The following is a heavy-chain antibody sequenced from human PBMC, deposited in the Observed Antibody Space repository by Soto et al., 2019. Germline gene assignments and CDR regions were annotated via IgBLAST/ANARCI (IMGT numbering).Heavy chain of an antibody. CDR1: GFTFSSYW. J-gene: IGHJ6*03. D-gene: IGHD1-26*01. V-gene: IGHV3-7*01. CDR3: ARDQERLRPSRYYYYMDV. Sequence: GGSLRLSCAASGFTFSSYWMSWVRQAPGKGLEWVANIKQDGSEKYYVDSVKGRFTISRDKAKNSLYLQMNSLRAEDTAVYYCARDQERLRPSRYYYYMDVWGKGTTVTVSS. CDR2: IKQDGSEK.